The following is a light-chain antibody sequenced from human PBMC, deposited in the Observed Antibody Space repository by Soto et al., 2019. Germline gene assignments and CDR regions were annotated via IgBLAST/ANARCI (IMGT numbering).Light chain of an antibody. V-gene: IGKV3D-15*01. Sequence: EISMTQFPAILSASPGGGATLSYRAAQDVTTNFAWYQLRLGQPPRLXIYDISTRDTGVPARCSGSGAGPECTRPISGLQSEDVSLDVCQQYNNWPFSFGPGTRLEIK. CDR3: QQYNNWPFS. J-gene: IGKJ5*01. CDR2: DIS. CDR1: QDVTTN.